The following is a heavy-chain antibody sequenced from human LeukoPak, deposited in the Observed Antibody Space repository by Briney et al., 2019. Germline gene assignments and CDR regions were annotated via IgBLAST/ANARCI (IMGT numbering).Heavy chain of an antibody. CDR1: GYTFTSYY. Sequence: GASVKVSCKASGYTFTSYYMHWVRQAPGQGLEWMGIINPSGGSTTYAQKFQGRVTMTRDTSISTAYMELSRLRSDDTAVYYCAVLGATIRRFDYWGQGTLVTVSS. CDR2: INPSGGST. V-gene: IGHV1-46*01. D-gene: IGHD5-12*01. CDR3: AVLGATIRRFDY. J-gene: IGHJ4*02.